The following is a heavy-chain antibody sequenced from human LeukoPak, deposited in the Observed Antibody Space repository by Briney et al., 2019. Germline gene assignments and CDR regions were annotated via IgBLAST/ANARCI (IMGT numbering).Heavy chain of an antibody. CDR2: IYYSGST. CDR3: ARETEFDGFDY. D-gene: IGHD3-10*01. CDR1: GGSISSSSYY. V-gene: IGHV4-39*07. J-gene: IGHJ4*02. Sequence: SETLSLTCTVSGGSISSSSYYWGWIRQPPGKGLEWIGSIYYSGSTYYNPSLKSRVTISVDTSKNQFSLKLSSVTAADTAVYYCARETEFDGFDYWGQGTLVTVSS.